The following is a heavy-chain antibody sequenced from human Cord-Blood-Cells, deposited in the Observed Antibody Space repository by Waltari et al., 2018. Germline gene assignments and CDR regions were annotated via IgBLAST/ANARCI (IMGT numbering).Heavy chain of an antibody. V-gene: IGHV4-4*02. CDR3: NSRSDSSGYYGVDI. D-gene: IGHD3-22*01. J-gene: IGHJ3*02. Sequence: QVQLQESGPGLGKPSGTLSLTCEVSVGPIGSINWGRWVRQPPGKGLEWIGEIYHSGSTNYNPSLKSRVTISVDKSKNQFSLKLSSVTAADTAVYYCNSRSDSSGYYGVDIWGQGTMVTVSS. CDR2: IYHSGST. CDR1: VGPIGSINW.